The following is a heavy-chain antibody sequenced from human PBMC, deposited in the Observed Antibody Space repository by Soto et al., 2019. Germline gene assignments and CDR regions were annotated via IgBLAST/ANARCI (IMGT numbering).Heavy chain of an antibody. CDR1: GGAIATTSYH. D-gene: IGHD1-1*01. CDR2: VYFSGRT. J-gene: IGHJ6*02. CDR3: ARSLGGTADPPNYHYFYGMDV. V-gene: IGHV4-39*01. Sequence: ETLSLTCTVSGGAIATTSYHWDWIRQAPGKGLEWIGAVYFSGRTYYRPSLKSRVTISVDTSKNQFYLKLSSVTAADTAAYYCARSLGGTADPPNYHYFYGMDVWGQGTTVTVSS.